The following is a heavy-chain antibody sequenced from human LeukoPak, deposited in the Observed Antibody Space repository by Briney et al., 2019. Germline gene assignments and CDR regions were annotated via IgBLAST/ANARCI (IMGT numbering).Heavy chain of an antibody. V-gene: IGHV3-23*01. CDR1: GFPFETNA. Sequence: GGSPRLSCATSGFPFETNAMSWVRQAPGKGLEWVATIGNTETFYADSVTGRFTISRDNSKNTVNLQMNRLRVEDTAIYYCAKDWIQFNRVFDCFDSWGQGTLVTVSS. CDR3: AKDWIQFNRVFDCFDS. J-gene: IGHJ4*02. CDR2: IGNTET. D-gene: IGHD5-18*01.